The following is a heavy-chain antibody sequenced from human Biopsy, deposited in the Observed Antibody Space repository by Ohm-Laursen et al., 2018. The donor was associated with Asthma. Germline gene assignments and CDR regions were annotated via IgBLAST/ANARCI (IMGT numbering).Heavy chain of an antibody. D-gene: IGHD3-22*01. CDR2: IYSSGDT. Sequence: SQTLSLTCTVSGGSISSDDYYWSWIRQAPGKGLEWIAYIYSSGDTYYRPSLKSRVSISLDTSKNQFSLRLTSVTAADTAVYYCARDRAMISETWGQGTLVTVSS. CDR3: ARDRAMISET. V-gene: IGHV4-30-4*01. CDR1: GGSISSDDYY. J-gene: IGHJ5*02.